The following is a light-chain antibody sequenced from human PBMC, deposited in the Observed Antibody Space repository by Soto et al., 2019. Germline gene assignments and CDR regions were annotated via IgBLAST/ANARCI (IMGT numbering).Light chain of an antibody. CDR2: KAS. Sequence: DIQITQSPSTLSAFVGDRVTITCRASQSISSWLAWYHQKPGKAPNLLISKASSLESGVPSRFSGSGSGTEFTLTISSLQPEDFATYYCQQYKSYPYTFGQGTKLEIK. CDR3: QQYKSYPYT. CDR1: QSISSW. J-gene: IGKJ2*01. V-gene: IGKV1-5*03.